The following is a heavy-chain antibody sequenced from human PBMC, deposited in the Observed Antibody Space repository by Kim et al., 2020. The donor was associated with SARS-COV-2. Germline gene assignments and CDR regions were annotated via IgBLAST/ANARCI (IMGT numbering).Heavy chain of an antibody. V-gene: IGHV3-30*18. J-gene: IGHJ3*02. D-gene: IGHD6-13*01. CDR1: GFTFSTYG. Sequence: GGSLRLSCAASGFTFSTYGMHWVRQAPGKGLEWVALISNDGSNKYYVYSVKGRFIISRDSSKNTLYLQMNSLRPEDTAVYYCAKDLSRAAAYGAFDIWG. CDR2: ISNDGSNK. CDR3: AKDLSRAAAYGAFDI.